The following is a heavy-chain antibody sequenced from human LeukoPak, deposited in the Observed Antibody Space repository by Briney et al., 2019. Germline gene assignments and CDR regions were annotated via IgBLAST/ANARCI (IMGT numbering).Heavy chain of an antibody. Sequence: SETLSLTCTVSGGSISPYYWSWIRQPPGKGLEWIGYIYYSGGTNYSPSLKSRVTISLDTSKNQFSLKLSSVTAADTAVYYCARSTWLLDKWGQGTLVTVSS. D-gene: IGHD3-22*01. CDR2: IYYSGGT. CDR3: ARSTWLLDK. J-gene: IGHJ4*02. V-gene: IGHV4-59*01. CDR1: GGSISPYY.